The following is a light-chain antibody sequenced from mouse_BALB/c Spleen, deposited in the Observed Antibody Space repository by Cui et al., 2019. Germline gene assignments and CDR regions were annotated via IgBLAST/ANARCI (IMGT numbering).Light chain of an antibody. J-gene: IGKJ1*01. V-gene: IGKV4-80*01. CDR2: STS. Sequence: QIVLTQSPAIMSASLGEEITLTCSASSGVSYMHWYQQRSGTSPKLLIYSTSNLTSGVPSRFSGCGSGTFYSLTICSVEAEDAADYYCHQWSSYPWTFGGGTKLEIK. CDR1: SGVSY. CDR3: HQWSSYPWT.